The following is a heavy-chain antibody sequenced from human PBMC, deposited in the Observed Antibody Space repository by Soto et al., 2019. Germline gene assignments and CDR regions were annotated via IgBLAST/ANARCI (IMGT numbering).Heavy chain of an antibody. V-gene: IGHV1-2*04. CDR2: INPNSGGT. J-gene: IGHJ4*02. CDR1: GYTFTGQY. Sequence: ASVKVSCKASGYTFTGQYMHWVRQAPGQGLEWMGWINPNSGGTNYTQKFQGWVTMTRDTSISTAYMELSRLRSDDTAVYYCARRSRGYYFDYWGQGTLVTVSS. CDR3: ARRSRGYYFDY.